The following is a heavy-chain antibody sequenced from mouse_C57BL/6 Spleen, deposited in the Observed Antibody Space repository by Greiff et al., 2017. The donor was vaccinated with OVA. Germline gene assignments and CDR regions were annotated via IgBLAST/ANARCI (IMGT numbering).Heavy chain of an antibody. CDR2: IYPRSGNT. CDR1: GYTFTSYG. D-gene: IGHD1-1*02. CDR3: ERRGNDGEGGDY. Sequence: VQLQQSGAELARPGASVKLSCKASGYTFTSYGISWVKQRPGQGLEWIGEIYPRSGNTYYNEKFKGKATLTADKSSSTAYMELRSLTSEDSAVYFCERRGNDGEGGDYWGQGTTLTVSS. V-gene: IGHV1-81*01. J-gene: IGHJ2*01.